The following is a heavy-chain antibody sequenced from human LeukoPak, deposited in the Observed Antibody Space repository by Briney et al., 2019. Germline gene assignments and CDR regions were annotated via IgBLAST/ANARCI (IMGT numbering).Heavy chain of an antibody. J-gene: IGHJ6*02. D-gene: IGHD3-3*01. V-gene: IGHV1-69*13. Sequence: GASVTVSCTASGGTFSSYAISWVRQAPGQGLEWMGGIIPIFGTANYAQKFQGRVTITADESTSTAYMELSSLRSEDTAVYYCARSLRAFGVVINKYYYGMDVWGQGTTVTVSS. CDR2: IIPIFGTA. CDR3: ARSLRAFGVVINKYYYGMDV. CDR1: GGTFSSYA.